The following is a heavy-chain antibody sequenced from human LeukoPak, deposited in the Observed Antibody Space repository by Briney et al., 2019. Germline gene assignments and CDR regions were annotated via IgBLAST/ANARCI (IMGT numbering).Heavy chain of an antibody. Sequence: PGGSLRLSCAASGFSFEDYAMNWVRQAPGKGLEWVSSICYNSVHIGYADSVKGRLTVSRDNAKKTLYLQMNRLKTEDTAFYYCTKDISTDYYGSGSYAYFEWWGQGTLVTVSS. CDR2: ICYNSVHI. J-gene: IGHJ4*02. CDR1: GFSFEDYA. CDR3: TKDISTDYYGSGSYAYFEW. D-gene: IGHD3-10*01. V-gene: IGHV3-9*01.